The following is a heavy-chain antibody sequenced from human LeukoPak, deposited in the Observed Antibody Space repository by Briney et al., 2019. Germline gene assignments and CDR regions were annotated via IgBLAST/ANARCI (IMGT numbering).Heavy chain of an antibody. CDR2: INPNSGGT. V-gene: IGHV1-8*02. CDR3: ARAGGYCGRISCPYYFDY. J-gene: IGHJ4*02. Sequence: ASVKVSCKASGYTFTSYDINWVRQATGQGLEWMGWINPNSGGTNYAQKFQGRVTLTRDMSTSTAYMELSSLRSEDTAVYYCARAGGYCGRISCPYYFDYWGQGSLVAVSS. CDR1: GYTFTSYD. D-gene: IGHD2-15*01.